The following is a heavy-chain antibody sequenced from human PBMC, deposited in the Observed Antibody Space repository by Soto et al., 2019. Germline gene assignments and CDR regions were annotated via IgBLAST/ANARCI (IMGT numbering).Heavy chain of an antibody. CDR1: GFTFSSYG. J-gene: IGHJ3*02. V-gene: IGHV3-33*01. CDR3: ARGYGDYASGHDAFDI. CDR2: IWYDGSNK. Sequence: QVQLVESGGGVVQPGRSLRLSCAASGFTFSSYGMHWVRQAPGKGLGWVAVIWYDGSNKYYADSVKGRFTISRDNSKNTLYLQMNSLRAEDTAVYYCARGYGDYASGHDAFDIWGQGPMVTVSS. D-gene: IGHD4-17*01.